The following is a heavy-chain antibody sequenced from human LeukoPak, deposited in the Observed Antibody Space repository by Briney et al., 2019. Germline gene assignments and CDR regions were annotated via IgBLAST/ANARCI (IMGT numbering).Heavy chain of an antibody. J-gene: IGHJ4*02. CDR2: IHNSGRT. CDR1: GGSVSSYY. D-gene: IGHD1-14*01. Sequence: SETQSLTCSVSGGSVSSYYWSWIRQSPGKGLEWIGYIHNSGRTNYNPSLKSRVTGFVDTSKNQVSLRLSSVTAADTAVYYCARHGTISSESYFDYWGQGALVTVSS. CDR3: ARHGTISSESYFDY. V-gene: IGHV4-59*08.